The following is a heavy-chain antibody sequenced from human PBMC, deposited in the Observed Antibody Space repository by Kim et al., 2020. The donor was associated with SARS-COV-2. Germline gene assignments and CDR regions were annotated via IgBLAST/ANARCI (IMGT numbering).Heavy chain of an antibody. CDR2: T. Sequence: TKYSQKFQGRVTITRDTSASTAYMELSSLRSEDTAVYYCARDSTGGWFDPWGQGTLVTVSS. CDR3: ARDSTGGWFDP. D-gene: IGHD4-17*01. J-gene: IGHJ5*02. V-gene: IGHV1-3*01.